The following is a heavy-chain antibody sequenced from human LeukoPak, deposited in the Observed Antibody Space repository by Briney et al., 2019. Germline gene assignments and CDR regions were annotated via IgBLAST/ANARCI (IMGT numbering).Heavy chain of an antibody. V-gene: IGHV3-23*01. CDR2: VTASARRT. J-gene: IGHJ4*02. Sequence: PGGSLRLSCEASGFTFSNYAMSWVRQAPGKGLEWVSTVTASARRTYYADSVKGRFTISRDNSKNTVYLQMNSLRAEDTAVYYCAATAGYHVAYFDNWGQGTLVTVSS. CDR3: AATAGYHVAYFDN. CDR1: GFTFSNYA. D-gene: IGHD2-2*01.